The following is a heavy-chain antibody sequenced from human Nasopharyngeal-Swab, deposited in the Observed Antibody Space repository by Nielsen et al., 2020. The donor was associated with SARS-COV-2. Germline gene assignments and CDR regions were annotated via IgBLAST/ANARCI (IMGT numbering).Heavy chain of an antibody. CDR3: TRDTWEERYYYYYGMDV. Sequence: SETLSLTCTVSGGSISSSSYYWGWIRQPPGKGLEWIGSIYYSGSTNYNPSLKSRVTISVDTSKNQFSLKLSSVTAADTAVYYCTRDTWEERYYYYYGMDVWGQGTTVTVSS. CDR1: GGSISSSSYY. CDR2: IYYSGST. V-gene: IGHV4-39*07. J-gene: IGHJ6*02. D-gene: IGHD1-26*01.